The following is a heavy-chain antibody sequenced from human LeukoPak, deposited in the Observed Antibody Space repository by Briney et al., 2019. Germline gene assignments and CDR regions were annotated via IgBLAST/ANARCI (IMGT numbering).Heavy chain of an antibody. V-gene: IGHV3-30*18. J-gene: IGHJ4*02. CDR3: AKDPPEFSSGWSHFDY. CDR2: ISYDGSNK. CDR1: VFSFSIHG. Sequence: GGSLRLSCAASVFSFSIHGMHWVRQPPGKGLEWMAVISYDGSNKYYADSVKGRFTISRDNSKNTLYLQMNSLRAEDTAVYYCAKDPPEFSSGWSHFDYWGQGTLVSVSS. D-gene: IGHD6-19*01.